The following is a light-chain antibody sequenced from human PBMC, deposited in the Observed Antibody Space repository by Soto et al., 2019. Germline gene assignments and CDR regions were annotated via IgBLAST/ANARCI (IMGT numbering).Light chain of an antibody. CDR2: KVS. J-gene: IGKJ5*01. CDR1: QSLVHSDGIAY. V-gene: IGKV2-30*02. Sequence: DVVMTQSPLSLPVTLGQPASISCRSNQSLVHSDGIAYFSWFQQRPGRSPRRLIYKVSNRDSGVPARFSGSGSGTDGALKISRVEAEDVGVDYCMQGTHWPITVGQGTRLEIK. CDR3: MQGTHWPIT.